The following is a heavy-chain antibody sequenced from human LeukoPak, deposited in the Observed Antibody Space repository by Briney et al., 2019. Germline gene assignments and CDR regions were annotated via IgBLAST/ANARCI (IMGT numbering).Heavy chain of an antibody. Sequence: SETLSLTCTVSGGSVSATNFYWSWIRQPPGKGLEWIGYIYDSGSTKYNPSLKSRVTISVDKSKNQFSLKLTSLPAADTAVYYCARPAGSGYWYYFDLWGQGTLVTVSS. CDR1: GGSVSATNFY. D-gene: IGHD2-8*02. V-gene: IGHV4-61*05. J-gene: IGHJ4*02. CDR2: IYDSGST. CDR3: ARPAGSGYWYYFDL.